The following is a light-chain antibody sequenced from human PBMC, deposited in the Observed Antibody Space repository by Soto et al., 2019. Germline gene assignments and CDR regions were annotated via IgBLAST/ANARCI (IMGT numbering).Light chain of an antibody. CDR2: GAS. CDR1: QTVSSNY. CDR3: QQYTGPPTT. V-gene: IGKV3-20*01. Sequence: EIILTQSPDTLSLSPGERATLXXRASQTVSSNYLAWCQQRPGQAPRLXIYGASTRAAGIPDRFSGSGSGTDFTLTITRLEPEDSAVYFCQQYTGPPTTFGQGTRLEIK. J-gene: IGKJ5*01.